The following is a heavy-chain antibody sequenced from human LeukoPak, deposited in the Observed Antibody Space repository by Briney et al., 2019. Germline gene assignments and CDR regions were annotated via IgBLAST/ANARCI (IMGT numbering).Heavy chain of an antibody. Sequence: KPSETLSLTCTVSGGSIGSNNYYWGWIRQPPGKGLEYIGSIYYSGRTYYNPSLKSRVTISVDTSKNHFSLKLSSVTAADTAVYYCAKWGWDGKSANFDHWGQGTLVTVSS. CDR3: AKWGWDGKSANFDH. CDR1: GGSIGSNNYY. V-gene: IGHV4-39*02. CDR2: IYYSGRT. J-gene: IGHJ4*02. D-gene: IGHD1-26*01.